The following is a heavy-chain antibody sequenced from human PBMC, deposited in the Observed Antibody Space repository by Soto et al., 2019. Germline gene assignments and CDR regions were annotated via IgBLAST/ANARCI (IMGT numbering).Heavy chain of an antibody. Sequence: QVQLVQSGAEVKKPGASVKVSCKASGYTFTSYGIHWVRRAPGQRLEWMGWINAGNGNTKYSQKFQGRGTITRDTSASTAYMELRSLRSEDTAVYYCTRLRVGKEDYSDQDAFDIWGQGTMVTVSS. D-gene: IGHD4-17*01. J-gene: IGHJ3*02. CDR3: TRLRVGKEDYSDQDAFDI. CDR1: GYTFTSYG. V-gene: IGHV1-3*01. CDR2: INAGNGNT.